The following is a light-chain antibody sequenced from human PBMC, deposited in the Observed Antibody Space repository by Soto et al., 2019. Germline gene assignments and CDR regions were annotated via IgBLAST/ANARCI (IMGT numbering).Light chain of an antibody. CDR3: HQSGNSPFA. CDR1: QSVSSN. J-gene: IGKJ3*01. Sequence: EIVMTQSPATLSVSPGERATLSCRASQSVSSNLAWYQHKPGQAPRLLIFGASTRATGIPVKFSGSGSGTEFTLTISSLQSEDFAVYYCHQSGNSPFAFGPGTKVDIK. V-gene: IGKV3D-15*01. CDR2: GAS.